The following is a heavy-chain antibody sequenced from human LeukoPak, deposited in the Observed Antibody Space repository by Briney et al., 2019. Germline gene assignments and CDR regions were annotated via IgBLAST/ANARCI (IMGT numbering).Heavy chain of an antibody. D-gene: IGHD3-3*01. CDR1: GGSISSSSYY. CDR2: IYYSGST. J-gene: IGHJ5*02. CDR3: ARPLGGVVTNWFDP. V-gene: IGHV4-39*01. Sequence: SETLSLTCTVSGGSISSSSYYWGWIRQPPGKGLVWIGCIYYSGSTYYNPSLKSRVTISVDTSKNQFSLKLSSVTAADTAVYYCARPLGGVVTNWFDPWGQGTLVTVSS.